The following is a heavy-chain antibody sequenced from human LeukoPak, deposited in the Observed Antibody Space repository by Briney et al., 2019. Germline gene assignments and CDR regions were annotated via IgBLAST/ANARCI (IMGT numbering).Heavy chain of an antibody. V-gene: IGHV4-4*07. CDR3: ARDSGSGSYIFDY. CDR1: GGSITNNY. Sequence: PSETLSLTCTVSGGSITNNYWSWIRQPAGKGLEWIGRFYTSGSPNYNPSLRSRITMSVDTSKKQCFLKLTSVTAADTAVYYCARDSGSGSYIFDYWGQGILVTVSS. D-gene: IGHD3-10*01. J-gene: IGHJ4*02. CDR2: FYTSGSP.